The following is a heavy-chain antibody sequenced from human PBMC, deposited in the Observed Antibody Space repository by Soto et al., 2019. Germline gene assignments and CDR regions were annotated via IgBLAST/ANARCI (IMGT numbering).Heavy chain of an antibody. D-gene: IGHD3-22*01. CDR3: ARLDYDSSGYNLERDFDI. J-gene: IGHJ3*02. V-gene: IGHV5-10-1*01. CDR1: GYSFTSYW. CDR2: IDPSDSYT. Sequence: GDSLKSSFKFSGYSFTSYWISCVRQMPGKGLDWMWRIDPSDSYTNYSPSFQGHVTISADKSISTAYLQWSRLKASDTAMYYCARLDYDSSGYNLERDFDIWGQGTMV.